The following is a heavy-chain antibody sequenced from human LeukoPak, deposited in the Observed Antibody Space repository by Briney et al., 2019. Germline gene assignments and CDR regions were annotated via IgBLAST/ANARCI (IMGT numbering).Heavy chain of an antibody. D-gene: IGHD1-7*01. CDR2: IYGGGNT. Sequence: GGSLRLSCEVSGFGVSSHYMNWVRQGQGKGLERVSIIYGGGNTYCADSVKGRFTISRDDSKNTLALQMNRLREEDTAVYYCAAAGGSKKWNYYWGQGALVIVS. J-gene: IGHJ4*02. CDR3: AAAGGSKKWNYY. CDR1: GFGVSSHY. V-gene: IGHV3-66*02.